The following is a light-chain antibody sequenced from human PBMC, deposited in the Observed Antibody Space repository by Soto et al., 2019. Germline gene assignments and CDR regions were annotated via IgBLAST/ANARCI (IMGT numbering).Light chain of an antibody. CDR2: DAS. V-gene: IGKV3-11*01. Sequence: ETVLTQSPAPLSVSPGERASLSCRSSQSVGDYLAWYQQRLGQAPRLLIYDASNRATGIPARFSGSGSGTDFTLTISSLEPEDLAVYYCQQRSNWPPITFGQGTRWRL. CDR3: QQRSNWPPIT. CDR1: QSVGDY. J-gene: IGKJ5*01.